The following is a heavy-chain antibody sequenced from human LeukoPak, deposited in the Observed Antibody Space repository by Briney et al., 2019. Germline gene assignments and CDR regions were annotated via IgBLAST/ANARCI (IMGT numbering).Heavy chain of an antibody. Sequence: SETLSLTCVVYGETFTNYYWSWIRQPPGKGLEWIGEVNHSGSASYNPSLKSRVTISVDTSKSQLSLRLNSVTAADTAVYYCARGPRLQLELRKKYNWFDPWGQGSLVTVSS. CDR3: ARGPRLQLELRKKYNWFDP. J-gene: IGHJ5*02. V-gene: IGHV4-34*01. CDR1: GETFTNYY. CDR2: VNHSGSA. D-gene: IGHD1-7*01.